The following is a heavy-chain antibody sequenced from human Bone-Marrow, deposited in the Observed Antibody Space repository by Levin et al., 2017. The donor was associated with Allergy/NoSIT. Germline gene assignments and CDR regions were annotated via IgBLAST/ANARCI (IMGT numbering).Heavy chain of an antibody. CDR2: ISGSGTIT. V-gene: IGHV3-23*01. Sequence: GESLKISCAASGFTFSSYAMSWVRQAPGKGLEWVSSISGSGTITHYAESVKGRFTIPRDISKKMLHLQMNSLRAEDTAIYFCAKEGLAVAGYYFDSWGQGTLVTVSS. CDR1: GFTFSSYA. D-gene: IGHD6-19*01. CDR3: AKEGLAVAGYYFDS. J-gene: IGHJ4*02.